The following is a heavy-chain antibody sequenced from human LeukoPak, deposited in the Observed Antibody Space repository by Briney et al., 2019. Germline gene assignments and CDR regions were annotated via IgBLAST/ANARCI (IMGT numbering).Heavy chain of an antibody. V-gene: IGHV4-39*07. J-gene: IGHJ3*02. CDR2: IYYSGST. CDR1: GGSLSSSSYY. Sequence: SETLSLTCTVSGGSLSSSSYYWGWVRQPPGKGLEWIGSIYYSGSTYYNPSLKSRVTMSGDTSKNQFSLKLSSVTAADTAVYYCAKQYSGGWSDAFDIWGQGTMVTVSS. D-gene: IGHD6-19*01. CDR3: AKQYSGGWSDAFDI.